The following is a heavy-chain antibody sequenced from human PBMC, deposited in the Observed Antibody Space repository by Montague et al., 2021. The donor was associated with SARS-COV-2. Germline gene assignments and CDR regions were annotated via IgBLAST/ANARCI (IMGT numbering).Heavy chain of an antibody. CDR1: GGSISSYY. V-gene: IGHV4-59*01. D-gene: IGHD3-3*01. CDR2: TYYSGST. J-gene: IGHJ4*02. CDR3: ARAPVAHITIFGVVTSFDY. Sequence: SEILSLTCTVSGGSISSYYWSWIRQPPGKGLEWIGYTYYSGSTNYNPSLKSRVTISVDTSKNQFSLKLSSVTAADTAVYYCARAPVAHITIFGVVTSFDYWGQGTLVTVSS.